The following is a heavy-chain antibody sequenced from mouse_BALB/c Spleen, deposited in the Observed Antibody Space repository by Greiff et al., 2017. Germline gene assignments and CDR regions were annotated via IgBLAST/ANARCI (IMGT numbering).Heavy chain of an antibody. D-gene: IGHD2-4*01. J-gene: IGHJ3*01. CDR1: GYSITSGYY. Sequence: VQLKESGPGLVKPSQSLSLTCSVTGYSITSGYYWNWIRQFPGNKLEWMGYISYDGSNNYNPSLKNRISITRDTSKNQFFLKLNSVTTEDTATYYCARDDDYAWFAYWGQGNLVTVSA. CDR3: ARDDDYAWFAY. CDR2: ISYDGSN. V-gene: IGHV3-6*02.